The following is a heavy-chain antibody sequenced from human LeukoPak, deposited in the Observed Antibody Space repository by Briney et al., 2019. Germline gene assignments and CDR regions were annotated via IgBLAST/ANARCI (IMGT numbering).Heavy chain of an antibody. CDR2: INHSGST. V-gene: IGHV4-34*01. J-gene: IGHJ4*02. D-gene: IGHD2-2*02. CDR3: ARGGLGYCSSTSCYRFDY. Sequence: SQTLSLTCAVYGGSFSGYYWSWIRQPPGKGLEWIGEINHSGSTNYNPSLKSRVTISVDTAKNQFSLKLSSVTAADTAVYYCARGGLGYCSSTSCYRFDYWGQGTLVTVSS. CDR1: GGSFSGYY.